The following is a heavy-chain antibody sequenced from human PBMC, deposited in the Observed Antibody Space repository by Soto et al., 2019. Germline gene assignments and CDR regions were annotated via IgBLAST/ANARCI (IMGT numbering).Heavy chain of an antibody. CDR2: ISGSGGST. Sequence: PGGSLRLSCAASGFTFSSYAMSWVRQAPGKGLEWVSAISGSGGSTYYADSVKGRFTISRDNSKNTLYLQMNSLRAEDTAVYYCATHFDFWNSVAFDYWGQGTLVTVSS. CDR1: GFTFSSYA. CDR3: ATHFDFWNSVAFDY. V-gene: IGHV3-23*01. D-gene: IGHD3-3*01. J-gene: IGHJ4*02.